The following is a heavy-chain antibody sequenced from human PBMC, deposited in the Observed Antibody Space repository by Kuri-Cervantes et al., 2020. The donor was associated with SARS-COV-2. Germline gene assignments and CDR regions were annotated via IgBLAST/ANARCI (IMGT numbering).Heavy chain of an antibody. D-gene: IGHD4-17*01. CDR2: IYSGTTTYHATT. J-gene: IGHJ6*02. V-gene: IGHV3-53*01. Sequence: GGSLRLSCAASGFSVSTNYMNWVRQAPGKGLEWISVIYSGTTTYHATTFYADSVKGRFTIFKDNSKNTLYLQMNSLRAEDSAVYYCASGFDYGAFIPEQSDYYYGMDVWGQGTTVTVSS. CDR3: ASGFDYGAFIPEQSDYYYGMDV. CDR1: GFSVSTNY.